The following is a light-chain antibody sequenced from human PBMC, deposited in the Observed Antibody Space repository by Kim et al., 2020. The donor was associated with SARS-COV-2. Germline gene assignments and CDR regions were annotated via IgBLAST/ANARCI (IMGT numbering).Light chain of an antibody. Sequence: EIVLTQSPGTLSLSPGERVTLSCRASQAIDMNFLAWYQQKPGQAPRLLIYGTITRATGIPDRFRGRGSGTDFTLTISRLEPEDSEVYYCQQYETSSWTFGQGTKVDIK. CDR1: QAIDMNF. J-gene: IGKJ1*01. V-gene: IGKV3-20*01. CDR2: GTI. CDR3: QQYETSSWT.